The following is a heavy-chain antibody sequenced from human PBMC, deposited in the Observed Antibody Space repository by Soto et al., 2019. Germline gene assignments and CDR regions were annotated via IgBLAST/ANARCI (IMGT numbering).Heavy chain of an antibody. D-gene: IGHD3-10*01. CDR2: IYYDGST. CDR3: ARRITMVRGVIITYYMDV. J-gene: IGHJ6*03. V-gene: IGHV4-59*08. Sequence: SETLSLTCSVSGGSISNHYWSWIRQPPGKGLEWIGCIYYDGSTNYNPSLKSRVAISVDTSKSQFSLKLSSVTAADTAVYYCARRITMVRGVIITYYMDVWGKGTTVTVSS. CDR1: GGSISNHY.